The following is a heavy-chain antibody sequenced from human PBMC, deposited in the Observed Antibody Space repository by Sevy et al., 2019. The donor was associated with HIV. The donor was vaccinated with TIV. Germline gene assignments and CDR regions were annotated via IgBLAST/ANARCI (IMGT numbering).Heavy chain of an antibody. V-gene: IGHV1-18*01. CDR1: GYIFTNSG. Sequence: ASVKVSCKTSGYIFTNSGITWVRQAPGQGLEWMGWIGVYNGNLKYAQKFQGGVTMTTDTSTRTAYMELTSLSSDDTGVYYCARVPTYHYGSATYFDYWGQGTLVTVSS. J-gene: IGHJ4*02. CDR2: IGVYNGNL. D-gene: IGHD3-10*01. CDR3: ARVPTYHYGSATYFDY.